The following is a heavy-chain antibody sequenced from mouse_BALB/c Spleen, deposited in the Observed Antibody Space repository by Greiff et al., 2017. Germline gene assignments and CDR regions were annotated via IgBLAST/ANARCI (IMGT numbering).Heavy chain of an antibody. J-gene: IGHJ3*01. V-gene: IGHV1S81*02. Sequence: QVQLQQSGAELVKPGASVKLSCKASGYTFTSYWMHWVKQRPGQGLEWIGEINPSNGRTNYNEKFKSKATLTVDKSSSTAYMQLSSLTSEDSAVYYCARRAYYGNYVFAYWGQGTLVTVSA. CDR1: GYTFTSYW. CDR3: ARRAYYGNYVFAY. CDR2: INPSNGRT. D-gene: IGHD2-10*01.